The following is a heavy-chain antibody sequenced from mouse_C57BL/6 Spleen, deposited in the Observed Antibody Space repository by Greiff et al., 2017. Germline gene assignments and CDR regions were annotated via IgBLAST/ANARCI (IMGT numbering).Heavy chain of an antibody. J-gene: IGHJ2*01. V-gene: IGHV1-15*01. CDR3: TRNYYGSSSYYFDY. D-gene: IGHD1-1*01. CDR1: GYTFPDYE. CDR2: IDPETGGT. Sequence: QVQLQQSGAELVRPGASVTLSCKASGYTFPDYEMHWVKQTPVNGLEWIGAIDPETGGTAYNQKFKGKAILTADKSSSTAYMELRSLTSEDSAVYYCTRNYYGSSSYYFDYWGQGTTLTVSS.